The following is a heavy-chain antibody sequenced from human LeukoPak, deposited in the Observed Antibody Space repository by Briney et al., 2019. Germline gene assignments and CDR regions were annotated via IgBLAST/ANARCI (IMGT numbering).Heavy chain of an antibody. J-gene: IGHJ6*02. CDR3: AKTIYPVLDYYGLDV. CDR1: GFSFGGYA. V-gene: IGHV3-49*04. Sequence: GGSLRLSCTTSGFSFGGYAMTWVRQAPGKGLQWVGFIRSKVYGETTEYAASVKGRFTMSRDDSRGIAYLEMSSLKIEDTAVYYCAKTIYPVLDYYGLDVWGQGTTVTVSS. D-gene: IGHD3-3*02. CDR2: IRSKVYGETT.